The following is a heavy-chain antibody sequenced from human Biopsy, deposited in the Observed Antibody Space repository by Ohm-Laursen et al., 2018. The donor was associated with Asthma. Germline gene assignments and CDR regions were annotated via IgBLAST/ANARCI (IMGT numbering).Heavy chain of an antibody. CDR3: ARASLAARANWFDP. J-gene: IGHJ5*02. CDR1: RGYIRSYDHH. V-gene: IGHV4-30-4*01. Sequence: SQTLSLTCTVSRGYIRSYDHHWAWIRQPPGKGLEWIGSGFYSGTTHYSPSLTSRVTISLDRSKNQFSLKLTSVTAADTAVYYCARASLAARANWFDPWGQGTLVSVSS. D-gene: IGHD6-6*01. CDR2: GFYSGTT.